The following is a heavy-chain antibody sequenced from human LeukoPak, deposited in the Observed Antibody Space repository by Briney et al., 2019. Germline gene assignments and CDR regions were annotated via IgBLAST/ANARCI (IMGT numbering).Heavy chain of an antibody. V-gene: IGHV3-30*02. CDR2: IRFDGGDK. CDR3: AKGSSRDFLWGSTHDY. CDR1: GFTFRTYG. Sequence: GGSLRLSCAASGFTFRTYGIHWVCQAPGKGLEWVAFIRFDGGDKYYADSVKGRFTISRDNSKNTLYLQMNSLRSEDTAVYYCAKGSSRDFLWGSTHDYWGQGTLVLVSS. D-gene: IGHD3-16*01. J-gene: IGHJ4*02.